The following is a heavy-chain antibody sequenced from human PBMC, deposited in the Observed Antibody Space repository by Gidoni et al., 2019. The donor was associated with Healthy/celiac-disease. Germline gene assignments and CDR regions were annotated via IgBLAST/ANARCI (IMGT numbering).Heavy chain of an antibody. CDR2: IKSKTDGGTT. Sequence: EVQLVESGGGLVKPGGSLRLSCAASGFTFSNAWMSWVRQAPGKGLEWVGRIKSKTDGGTTDYAAPVKGRFTISRDDSKNTLYLQMNSLKTEDTAVYYCTTDRVYYDFWSGYYTYYFDYWGQGTLVTVSS. CDR3: TTDRVYYDFWSGYYTYYFDY. J-gene: IGHJ4*02. V-gene: IGHV3-15*01. CDR1: GFTFSNAW. D-gene: IGHD3-3*01.